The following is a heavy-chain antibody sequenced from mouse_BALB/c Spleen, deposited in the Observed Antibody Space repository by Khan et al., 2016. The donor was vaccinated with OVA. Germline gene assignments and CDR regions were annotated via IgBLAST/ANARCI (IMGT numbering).Heavy chain of an antibody. Sequence: EVELVESGGGLVQPGGSRKLSCAASGFTFSSFGMHWVRQAPEKGLEWVAFISSGSSTIYSADTVKGRFTISRDNPKNTLFLQMTSLRSEDTAMYYCARLGDGGYFDVWGAGTTLTVSS. V-gene: IGHV5-17*02. CDR2: ISSGSSTI. CDR3: ARLGDGGYFDV. D-gene: IGHD2-3*01. CDR1: GFTFSSFG. J-gene: IGHJ1*01.